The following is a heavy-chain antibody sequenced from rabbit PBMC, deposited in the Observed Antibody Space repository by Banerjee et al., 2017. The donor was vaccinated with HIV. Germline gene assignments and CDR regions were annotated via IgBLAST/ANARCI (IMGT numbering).Heavy chain of an antibody. J-gene: IGHJ3*01. D-gene: IGHD4-2*01. V-gene: IGHV1S45*01. Sequence: QEQLVESGGGLFQPGGSPALTCQASGFDFSRDYVMCWVRQAPGKGLEWIGCMNTFTGKAVYATWTKGRFTVSKTSSTTVTLHMTSLTAADTATYSCARDLVGVISWNFGLWGQGTLVTVS. CDR1: GFDFSRDYV. CDR3: ARDLVGVISWNFGL. CDR2: MNTFTGKA.